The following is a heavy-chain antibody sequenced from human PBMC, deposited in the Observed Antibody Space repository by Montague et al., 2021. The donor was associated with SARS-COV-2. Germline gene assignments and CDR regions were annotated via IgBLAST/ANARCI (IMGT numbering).Heavy chain of an antibody. D-gene: IGHD3-22*01. CDR2: ISFDGSSK. J-gene: IGHJ4*02. Sequence: SLRLSWAASGFTFSSHPMHWVRQAPGKGLEWVAVISFDGSSKYYGDSVKGRLTISRDNSKNTLYLQMNSLRAEDTAVYYCARGWQWLLLGQVDYWGQGTLVTVSS. CDR3: ARGWQWLLLGQVDY. V-gene: IGHV3-30*04. CDR1: GFTFSSHP.